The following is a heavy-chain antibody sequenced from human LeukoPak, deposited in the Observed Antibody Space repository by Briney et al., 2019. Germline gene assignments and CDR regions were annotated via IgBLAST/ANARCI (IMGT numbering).Heavy chain of an antibody. CDR3: ARDPPMARWAGYYFDY. CDR2: ISYDGSNK. J-gene: IGHJ4*02. CDR1: GFTFSSYA. Sequence: GGSLRLSCAASGFTFSSYAMHWVRQAPGKGLEWVAVISYDGSNKYYADSVKGRFTISRDNAKNSLYLQMNSLRAEGTAVYYCARDPPMARWAGYYFDYWGQGTLVTVSS. V-gene: IGHV3-30-3*01. D-gene: IGHD3-10*01.